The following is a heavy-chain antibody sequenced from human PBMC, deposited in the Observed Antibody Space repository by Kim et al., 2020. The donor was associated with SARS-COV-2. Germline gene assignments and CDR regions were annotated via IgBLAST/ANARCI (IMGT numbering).Heavy chain of an antibody. CDR1: GFNFARAW. J-gene: IGHJ4*02. CDR3: TTVSVADN. Sequence: GGSLRLSCAASGFNFARAWMNRVRQAPGKGLEWVGRIKSQPDGGTTDYAAPVEDRFTISRDDSKETLYLQMDSLKTEDTAMYYCTTVSVADNWGQGTLVT. V-gene: IGHV3-15*01. CDR2: IKSQPDGGTT.